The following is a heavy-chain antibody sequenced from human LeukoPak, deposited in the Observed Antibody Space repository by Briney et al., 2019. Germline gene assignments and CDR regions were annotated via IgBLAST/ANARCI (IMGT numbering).Heavy chain of an antibody. J-gene: IGHJ5*02. Sequence: PGGSLRLSCAASGFTFNSYSMNWVRQAPGKELEWVSSISSSSTYIYYADSVKGRFTISRDNDKNSLYLQMNSLRAEDTAVYCCARDPQLERRRDNWFDPWGQGTLVTVSS. CDR3: ARDPQLERRRDNWFDP. CDR1: GFTFNSYS. V-gene: IGHV3-21*01. D-gene: IGHD1-1*01. CDR2: ISSSSTYI.